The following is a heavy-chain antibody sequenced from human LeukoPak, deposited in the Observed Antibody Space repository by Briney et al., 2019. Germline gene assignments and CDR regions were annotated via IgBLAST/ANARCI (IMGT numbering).Heavy chain of an antibody. CDR3: ARLGYDYVWGSYRYYYFDY. Sequence: SETLSLTCTVSGGSISSSSYYWGWIRQPPGKGLEWIGSIYYSGSTYYNPSLKSRVTISVDTSKNQFSLKLSSVTAADTAVYYCARLGYDYVWGSYRYYYFDYWGQGTLVTVSS. D-gene: IGHD3-16*02. J-gene: IGHJ4*02. CDR2: IYYSGST. V-gene: IGHV4-39*01. CDR1: GGSISSSSYY.